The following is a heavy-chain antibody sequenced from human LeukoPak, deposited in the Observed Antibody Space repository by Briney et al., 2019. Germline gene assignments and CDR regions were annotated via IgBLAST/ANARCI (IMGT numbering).Heavy chain of an antibody. CDR1: GFTFSSYA. V-gene: IGHV3-23*01. CDR3: AKKYYDFWSGYYKGYDAFDI. J-gene: IGHJ3*02. D-gene: IGHD3-3*01. CDR2: ISGSGGST. Sequence: GGSLRLSCAASGFTFSSYAMSWVRQAPGKGLEWVSAISGSGGSTYYADSVKGRFTISRDNSKNTLYLQMNSLRAEDTAVYYCAKKYYDFWSGYYKGYDAFDIWGQGTMVTVSS.